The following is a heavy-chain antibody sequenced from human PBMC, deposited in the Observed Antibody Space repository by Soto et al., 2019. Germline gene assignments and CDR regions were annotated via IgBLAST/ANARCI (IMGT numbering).Heavy chain of an antibody. CDR2: ISAYTDTP. J-gene: IGHJ5*02. D-gene: IGHD2-2*01. V-gene: IGHV1-18*01. CDR3: ARVIPGVEAWVDP. Sequence: GPSVKVSCKSSGYTFTNFGVTWVRRAPGQGPEWMGWISAYTDTPNYAQKFQGRVTMTIDTSTSTAYMDLRSLTSDDTAVYYCARVIPGVEAWVDPWGQGTLVTVSS. CDR1: GYTFTNFG.